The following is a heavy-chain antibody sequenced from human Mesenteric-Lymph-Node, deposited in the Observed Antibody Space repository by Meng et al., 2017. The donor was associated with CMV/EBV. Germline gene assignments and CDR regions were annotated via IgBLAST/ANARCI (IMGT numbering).Heavy chain of an antibody. D-gene: IGHD2-8*01. CDR2: ITPSSGFT. J-gene: IGHJ3*02. Sequence: SVKVSCKASGYTFTSQYLHWVRQAPGQGLEWMGIITPSSGFTTYAQKFRGRFTMTRDTSTSTVYMELNSLRSEDTALYYCARADANDAFDMWGQGTVVTVSS. V-gene: IGHV1-46*01. CDR1: GYTFTSQY. CDR3: ARADANDAFDM.